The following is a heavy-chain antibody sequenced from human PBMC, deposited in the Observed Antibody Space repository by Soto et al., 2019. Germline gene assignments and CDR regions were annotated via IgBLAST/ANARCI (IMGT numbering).Heavy chain of an antibody. D-gene: IGHD1-26*01. CDR2: IHYSGST. Sequence: SETLSLTFTVSGGSISSYYWSWIRQPPGKGLELIGYIHYSGSTNYNPSLRSRVTISVDTPKNKFSLKVNSMTAADTAIYYCARGGVAAVRGRWYNPWGQGTLDTVSS. J-gene: IGHJ5*02. CDR1: GGSISSYY. CDR3: ARGGVAAVRGRWYNP. V-gene: IGHV4-59*01.